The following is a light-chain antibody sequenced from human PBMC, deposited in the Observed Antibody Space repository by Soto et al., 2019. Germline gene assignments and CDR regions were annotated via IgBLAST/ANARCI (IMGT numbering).Light chain of an antibody. CDR1: QSVSRD. J-gene: IGKJ1*01. CDR3: QQYGSSPQT. V-gene: IGKV3-20*01. CDR2: GAS. Sequence: DIVLTQSAAALSLSPGERATLSCRASQSVSRDLAWYQQKPGQAPRLLIYGASSRATGFPDRFSGSGSGADFTLTISRLEPEDFAVYYCQQYGSSPQTFGQGTKVDIK.